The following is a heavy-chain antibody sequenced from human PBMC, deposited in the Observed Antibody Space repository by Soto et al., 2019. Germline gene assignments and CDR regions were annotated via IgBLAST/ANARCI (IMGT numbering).Heavy chain of an antibody. Sequence: QVQLVESGGGLVKPGESLRLSCAASGFTFSDYYMSWIRQAPGKGLEWVSYIRSSGTTIYYADSVKGRFAISRDNAKNSRYLQMNSLRAEDTAVYYCARVPYDLCSRQPMYYFHYWGQGTLVTVST. CDR1: GFTFSDYY. V-gene: IGHV3-11*01. J-gene: IGHJ4*02. CDR2: IRSSGTTI. D-gene: IGHD3-3*01. CDR3: ARVPYDLCSRQPMYYFHY.